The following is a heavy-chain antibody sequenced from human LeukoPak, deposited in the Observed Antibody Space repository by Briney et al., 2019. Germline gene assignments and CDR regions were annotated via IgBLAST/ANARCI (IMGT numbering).Heavy chain of an antibody. Sequence: GASVKVSCKASGYTFTSYDINWVRQATGQGLEWMGWMNPNSGNTDYAQKFQGRVTMTRNTSISTAYMELSSLRSEDTDVYYCARGARTIFGVVTPLGMDVWGQGTTVTGSS. J-gene: IGHJ6*02. CDR2: MNPNSGNT. CDR3: ARGARTIFGVVTPLGMDV. D-gene: IGHD3-3*01. V-gene: IGHV1-8*01. CDR1: GYTFTSYD.